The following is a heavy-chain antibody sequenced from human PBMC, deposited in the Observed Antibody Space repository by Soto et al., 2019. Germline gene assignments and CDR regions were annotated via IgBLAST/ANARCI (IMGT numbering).Heavy chain of an antibody. CDR1: GFTFDDYA. CDR2: ISWNVGSI. Sequence: EVQLVESGGGLVQPGRSLRLSCAASGFTFDDYAMHWVRQAPGKGLEWVSGISWNVGSIAYADSVKGRFTISRDNAKNSLYLQMNNLRAEDTALYYCAKGVPGWYHFHYGGQGTLVTVSS. CDR3: AKGVPGWYHFHY. D-gene: IGHD2-15*01. J-gene: IGHJ4*02. V-gene: IGHV3-9*01.